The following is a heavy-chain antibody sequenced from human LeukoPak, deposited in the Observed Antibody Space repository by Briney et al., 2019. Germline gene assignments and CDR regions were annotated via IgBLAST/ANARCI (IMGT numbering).Heavy chain of an antibody. CDR1: GFTFSSYG. CDR2: ISYDGSNK. Sequence: PGGSPRLSCAASGFTFSSYGMHWVRQAPGKGLEWVAVISYDGSNKYYADSVKGRFTISRDNSKNTLYLQMNSLRAEDTAVYYCAKTRILTYYDILTVPGSPDYYYYMDVWGKGTTVTVSS. CDR3: AKTRILTYYDILTVPGSPDYYYYMDV. V-gene: IGHV3-30*18. D-gene: IGHD3-9*01. J-gene: IGHJ6*03.